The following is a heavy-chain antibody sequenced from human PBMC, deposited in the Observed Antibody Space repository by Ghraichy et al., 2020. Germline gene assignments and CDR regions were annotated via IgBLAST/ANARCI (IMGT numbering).Heavy chain of an antibody. CDR3: ARGSSSWVGYYYYGMDV. J-gene: IGHJ6*02. V-gene: IGHV4-34*01. Sequence: SQTLSLTCAVYGGSFSGYYWSWIRQPPGKGLEWIGEINHSGSTNYNPSLKSRVTISVDTSKNQFSLKLSSVTAADTAVYYCARGSSSWVGYYYYGMDVWGQGTTVTVSS. CDR2: INHSGST. CDR1: GGSFSGYY. D-gene: IGHD6-13*01.